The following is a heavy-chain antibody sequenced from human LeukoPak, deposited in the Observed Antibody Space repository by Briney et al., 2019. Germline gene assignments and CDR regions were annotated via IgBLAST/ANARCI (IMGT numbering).Heavy chain of an antibody. Sequence: GGSLRLSCAASGFTFSSYGMHWVRQAPGKGLEWAAFIRYDGSNKYYADSVKGRFTISRDNSKNTLYLQMNSLRAEDTAVYYCARDGDGPTTPVGYFDYWGQGTLVTVSS. J-gene: IGHJ4*02. CDR1: GFTFSSYG. V-gene: IGHV3-30*02. CDR2: IRYDGSNK. CDR3: ARDGDGPTTPVGYFDY. D-gene: IGHD5-24*01.